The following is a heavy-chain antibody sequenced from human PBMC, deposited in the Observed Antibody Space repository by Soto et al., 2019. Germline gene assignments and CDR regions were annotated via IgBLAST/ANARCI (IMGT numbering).Heavy chain of an antibody. CDR2: IKQDGSEK. Sequence: GGSLRLSCAASGFTFSSYWMSWVRQAPGKXLEWVANIKQDGSEKYYVDSVKGRFTISRDNAKNSLYLQMNSLRAEDTAVYYCARDRAAEVEFDYYYYGLDVWGQGSTATVS. J-gene: IGHJ6*02. CDR3: ARDRAAEVEFDYYYYGLDV. D-gene: IGHD1-1*01. CDR1: GFTFSSYW. V-gene: IGHV3-7*01.